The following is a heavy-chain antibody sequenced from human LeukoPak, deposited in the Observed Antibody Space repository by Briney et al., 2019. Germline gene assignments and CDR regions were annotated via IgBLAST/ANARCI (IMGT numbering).Heavy chain of an antibody. D-gene: IGHD1-20*01. V-gene: IGHV4-59*12. Sequence: SETLSLTCTVSGGSISTYYWSWIRQPPGKGLEWIGYIYYSGSTSYNPSLKSRVTMSVDTSKNQFSLKVRFVTAADTAVYYCARITATSMVNALDLWGQGILVTVSS. CDR3: ARITATSMVNALDL. CDR2: IYYSGST. J-gene: IGHJ5*02. CDR1: GGSISTYY.